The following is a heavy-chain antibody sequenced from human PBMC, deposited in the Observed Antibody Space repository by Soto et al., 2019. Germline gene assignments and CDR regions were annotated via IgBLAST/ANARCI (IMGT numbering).Heavy chain of an antibody. Sequence: QVQLVQSGAEVKKPGSSVKVSCKASGGTFSSYAISWLRQAPGQGLEWMGGIIPIFGTANYAQKFQGRVTITADKSTSTAYMELSSLRSEDTAVYYCAREGCSGGSCSVDAFDIWGQGTMVTVSS. J-gene: IGHJ3*02. V-gene: IGHV1-69*06. CDR3: AREGCSGGSCSVDAFDI. CDR2: IIPIFGTA. D-gene: IGHD2-15*01. CDR1: GGTFSSYA.